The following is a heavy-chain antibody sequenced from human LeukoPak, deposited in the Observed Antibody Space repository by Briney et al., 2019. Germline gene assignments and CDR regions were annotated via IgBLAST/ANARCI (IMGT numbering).Heavy chain of an antibody. V-gene: IGHV4-4*02. CDR2: IYHSGST. J-gene: IGHJ4*02. Sequence: SETLSLTCAVSGGSISSSNWWNWVRQPPGKGLEWIGQIYHSGSTNYNPSLKSRVTISVDKSKNQFSLNLSSVTAADTAVYYCARDRRYYDSSAYIRGFDYWGQGISVTVSS. CDR1: GGSISSSNW. D-gene: IGHD3-22*01. CDR3: ARDRRYYDSSAYIRGFDY.